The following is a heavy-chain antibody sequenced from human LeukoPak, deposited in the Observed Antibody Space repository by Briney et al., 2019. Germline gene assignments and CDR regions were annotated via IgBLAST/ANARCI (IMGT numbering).Heavy chain of an antibody. CDR2: IRSKACGGTT. CDR1: GFTFGDYA. CDR3: TRDGSLWFGELSGV. Sequence: GGSLRLSCTASGFTFGDYAMSWVRQAPGKGLEWVGFIRSKACGGTTEYAASVKGRFTISRDDSKSIAYLQMNSLKTEDTAVYYCTRDGSLWFGELSGVWGKGTTVTISS. J-gene: IGHJ6*04. V-gene: IGHV3-49*04. D-gene: IGHD3-10*01.